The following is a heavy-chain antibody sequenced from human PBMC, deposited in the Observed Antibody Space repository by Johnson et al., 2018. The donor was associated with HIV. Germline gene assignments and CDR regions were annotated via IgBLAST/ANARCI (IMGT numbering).Heavy chain of an antibody. CDR3: ARDTGIAARSGAFDI. V-gene: IGHV3-11*04. J-gene: IGHJ3*02. Sequence: QVQLVESGGGLVKPGGSLRLSCAASGFTFSDFYMSWIRQAPGRGLEWVSYISSSGSTIYYADSVKGRFTISRDYSMNTLFLQMNSLRAEDTAVYYCARDTGIAARSGAFDIWGQGTMVTVSS. D-gene: IGHD6-6*01. CDR2: ISSSGSTI. CDR1: GFTFSDFY.